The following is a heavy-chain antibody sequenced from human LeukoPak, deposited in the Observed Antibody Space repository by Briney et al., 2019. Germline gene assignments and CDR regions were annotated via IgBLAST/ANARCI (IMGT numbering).Heavy chain of an antibody. D-gene: IGHD3-10*01. CDR2: ISYDGSNK. J-gene: IGHJ4*02. CDR3: ARVWGYGSGSYQYYFDY. V-gene: IGHV3-30-3*01. CDR1: GFTFSSYA. Sequence: GGSLRLSCAASGFTFSSYAMHWVRQAPGKGLEWVAVISYDGSNKYYADSVKGRFTISRDNSKNTLYLQMNSLRAEDTAVYYCARVWGYGSGSYQYYFDYWGQGTLVTVSS.